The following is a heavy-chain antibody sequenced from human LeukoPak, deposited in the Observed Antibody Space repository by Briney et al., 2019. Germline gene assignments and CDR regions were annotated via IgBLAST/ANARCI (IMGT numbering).Heavy chain of an antibody. V-gene: IGHV4-34*01. CDR3: ARDSSGLDY. Sequence: PSETLSLTCAVYGGSFSGYYWSWIRQPPGKGLEWIGEINHSGSTNYNPSLKSRVTISVDTSENQFSLKLSSVTAADTAVYYCARDSSGLDYWGQGTLVTVSS. J-gene: IGHJ4*02. CDR2: INHSGST. D-gene: IGHD6-19*01. CDR1: GGSFSGYY.